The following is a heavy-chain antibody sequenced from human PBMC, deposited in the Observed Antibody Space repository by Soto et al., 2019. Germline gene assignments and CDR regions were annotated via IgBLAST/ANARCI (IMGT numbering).Heavy chain of an antibody. V-gene: IGHV4-39*01. Sequence: SETLSLTCTVSGGSISSSSYYWGWIRQPPGKGLEWIGSIYYSGSTYYNPSLKSRVTISVDTSKNQFSLKLSSVTAADTAVYYCARLRLAGRAYWGQGTLVTVSS. D-gene: IGHD1-26*01. CDR1: GGSISSSSYY. CDR2: IYYSGST. J-gene: IGHJ4*02. CDR3: ARLRLAGRAY.